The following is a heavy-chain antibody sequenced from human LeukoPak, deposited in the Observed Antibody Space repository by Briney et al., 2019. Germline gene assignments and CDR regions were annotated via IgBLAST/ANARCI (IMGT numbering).Heavy chain of an antibody. Sequence: SETLSLTCTVSGGSISSYYWSRIRQPAGKGLEWIGRIYTSGSTNYNPSLRSRVTMSVDTSKNQFSLKLSSVTAADTAVYYCARSPSNIATKHDNAFDIWGQGTMVTVSS. CDR3: ARSPSNIATKHDNAFDI. D-gene: IGHD6-13*01. V-gene: IGHV4-4*07. CDR1: GGSISSYY. J-gene: IGHJ3*02. CDR2: IYTSGST.